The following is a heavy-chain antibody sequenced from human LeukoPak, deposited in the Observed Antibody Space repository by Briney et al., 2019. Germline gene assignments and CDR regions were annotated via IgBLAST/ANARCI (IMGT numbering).Heavy chain of an antibody. Sequence: KPSETLSLTCTVSGGSISSGSYYWSWIRQPAGKGLEWIGRIYTSGSTNYNPSLKSRVTISVDTSKNQFSLKLSSVTAADTAVYYCARDLDDYYDSSEHWFDPWGQGTLVTVSS. CDR1: GGSISSGSYY. D-gene: IGHD3-22*01. J-gene: IGHJ5*02. CDR2: IYTSGST. CDR3: ARDLDDYYDSSEHWFDP. V-gene: IGHV4-61*02.